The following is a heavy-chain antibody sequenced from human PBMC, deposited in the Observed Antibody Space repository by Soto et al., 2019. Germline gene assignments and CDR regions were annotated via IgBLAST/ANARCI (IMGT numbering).Heavy chain of an antibody. CDR3: ARDQTGLGYSNYEGGYYYYYGMDV. CDR2: ISSSSSYI. D-gene: IGHD4-4*01. CDR1: GFTFSSYS. Sequence: PGGSLRLSCAASGFTFSSYSMNWVRQAPGKGLEWVSSISSSSSYIYYADSVKGRFTISRDNAKNSLYLQMNSLRAEDTAVYYCARDQTGLGYSNYEGGYYYYYGMDVWGQGTTVTVSS. V-gene: IGHV3-21*01. J-gene: IGHJ6*02.